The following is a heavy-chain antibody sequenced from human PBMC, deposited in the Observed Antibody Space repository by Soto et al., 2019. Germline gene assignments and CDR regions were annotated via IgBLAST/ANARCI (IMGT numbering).Heavy chain of an antibody. CDR3: ARSPYNWFDP. V-gene: IGHV2-5*02. CDR1: GFSLSTSGIG. J-gene: IGHJ5*02. Sequence: QITLKESGPTLVKPTQTLTLTCTFSGFSLSTSGIGVGWIRQPPGKALEWLALIYWDGDTRYRPSLRNRLTITKATSRNQVVLTMTNMDPVDTATYYCARSPYNWFDPWGQGVVVTVSS. CDR2: IYWDGDT.